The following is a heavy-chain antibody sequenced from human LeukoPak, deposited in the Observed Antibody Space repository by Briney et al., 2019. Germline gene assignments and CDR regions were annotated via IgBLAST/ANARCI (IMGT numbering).Heavy chain of an antibody. J-gene: IGHJ4*02. Sequence: SETLSLTCAVYGGSLSGYYWSWIRQPPGKGLEWIGEINHSGSTNYNPSLKSRVTISVDTSKNQFSLKLSSVTAADTAVYYCARGRNDFWSGYFSSPFDYWGQGTLVTVSS. CDR2: INHSGST. D-gene: IGHD3-3*01. CDR1: GGSLSGYY. CDR3: ARGRNDFWSGYFSSPFDY. V-gene: IGHV4-34*01.